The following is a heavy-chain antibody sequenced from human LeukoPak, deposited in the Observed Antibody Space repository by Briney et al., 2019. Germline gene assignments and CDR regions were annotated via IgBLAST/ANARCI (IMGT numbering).Heavy chain of an antibody. Sequence: SETLSLTCTVSGGSISSYYWSWIRQPPGKGLEWIGDIYYSGSTNYNPSLRSRVTISLDTSKSQFSLKLKSVTAADTAVYYCARWDGYNSQFDYWGQGTLVSVSS. D-gene: IGHD5-24*01. CDR2: IYYSGST. J-gene: IGHJ4*02. CDR3: ARWDGYNSQFDY. CDR1: GGSISSYY. V-gene: IGHV4-59*01.